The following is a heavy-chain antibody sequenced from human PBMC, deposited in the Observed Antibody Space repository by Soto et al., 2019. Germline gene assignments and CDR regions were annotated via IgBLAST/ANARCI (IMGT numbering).Heavy chain of an antibody. CDR2: ISHDGGVK. CDR1: GFTFSTTG. D-gene: IGHD6-19*01. J-gene: IGHJ5*02. Sequence: QVHLVESEGGVVQPGRSLRLSCAASGFTFSTTGMHWVRQAPGKGLEWVAMISHDGGVKHYTDSVKGRFTISRDTSNNTVYLQMNSLRPEDTAMYHCAKDLYGAGWYNYFDPWGQGTLVTVSS. V-gene: IGHV3-30*18. CDR3: AKDLYGAGWYNYFDP.